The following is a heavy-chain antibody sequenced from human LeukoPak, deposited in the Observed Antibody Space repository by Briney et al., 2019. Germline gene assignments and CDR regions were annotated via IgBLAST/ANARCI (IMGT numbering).Heavy chain of an antibody. CDR3: ARDYYGDYVFDY. CDR1: GFTFSSYS. Sequence: PGGSLRLSCAAAGFTFSSYSMNWGRQAPGKGLEWVSSISSSGSYIYYADSVKGRFTISRDNAKISLDLQMNSLRADDTAVYYCARDYYGDYVFDYWGQGALVTVSS. V-gene: IGHV3-21*01. J-gene: IGHJ4*02. D-gene: IGHD4-17*01. CDR2: ISSSGSYI.